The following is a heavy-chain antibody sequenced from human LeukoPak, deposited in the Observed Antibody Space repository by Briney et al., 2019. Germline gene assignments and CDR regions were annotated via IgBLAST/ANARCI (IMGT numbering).Heavy chain of an antibody. J-gene: IGHJ6*03. D-gene: IGHD5-12*01. Sequence: PSETLSLTCAVSGGSISSGGYSWSWIRQPPGKGLEWIGYMYHSGSTYYNPSLKSRVTISVDTSKNQFSLKLSSVTAADTAVYYCARGMSGYDFHGSEYYYMDVWGKGTTVTVSS. CDR2: MYHSGST. CDR3: ARGMSGYDFHGSEYYYMDV. V-gene: IGHV4-30-2*01. CDR1: GGSISSGGYS.